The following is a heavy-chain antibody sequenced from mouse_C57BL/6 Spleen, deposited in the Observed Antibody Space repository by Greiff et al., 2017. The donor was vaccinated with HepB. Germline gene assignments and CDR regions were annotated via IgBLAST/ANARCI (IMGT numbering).Heavy chain of an antibody. CDR3: TKTVVADYAMDY. CDR1: GFNFKDDY. V-gene: IGHV14-4*01. J-gene: IGHJ4*01. Sequence: VQLQQSGAELVRPGASVKLSCTASGFNFKDDYMHWVKQRPEQGLEWIGWIDPENGDTEYASKFPGKASITVDTSSNTAYLQLSNLTYEDTAVYYCTKTVVADYAMDYWGQGTTVTVSS. CDR2: IDPENGDT. D-gene: IGHD1-1*01.